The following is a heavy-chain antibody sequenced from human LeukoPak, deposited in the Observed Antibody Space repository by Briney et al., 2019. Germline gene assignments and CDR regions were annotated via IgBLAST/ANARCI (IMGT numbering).Heavy chain of an antibody. CDR3: ARAWRPYCSSTSCPFDY. J-gene: IGHJ4*02. CDR2: INHSGST. CDR1: GGSFSGYY. D-gene: IGHD2-2*01. V-gene: IGHV4-34*01. Sequence: SETLSLTCAVYGGSFSGYYWSWIRQPPGKGLEWIGEINHSGSTIYNPSLKSRVTISVDTSKNQFSLKLSSVTAADTAVYYCARAWRPYCSSTSCPFDYWGQGTLVTVSS.